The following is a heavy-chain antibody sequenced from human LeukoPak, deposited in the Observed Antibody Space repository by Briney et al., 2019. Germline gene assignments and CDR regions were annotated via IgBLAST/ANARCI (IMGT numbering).Heavy chain of an antibody. CDR3: AREDTYYYDSSGYPHYFDY. J-gene: IGHJ4*02. Sequence: GASVKVSCTASGYTFTSYAMNWVRQAPGQGLEWMGWINTNTGNPTYAQGFTGRFVFSLDTSVSTAYLQISSLKAEDTAVYYCAREDTYYYDSSGYPHYFDYWGQGTLVTVSS. V-gene: IGHV7-4-1*02. D-gene: IGHD3-22*01. CDR1: GYTFTSYA. CDR2: INTNTGNP.